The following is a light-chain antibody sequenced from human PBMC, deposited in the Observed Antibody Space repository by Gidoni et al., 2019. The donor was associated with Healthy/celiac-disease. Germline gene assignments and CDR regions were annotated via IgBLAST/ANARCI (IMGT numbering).Light chain of an antibody. CDR1: SSNIGAHYD. CDR2: GNS. J-gene: IGLJ2*01. V-gene: IGLV1-40*01. CDR3: QSYDSSLSVV. Sequence: QSVLTQPPSVSGAPGHRVTISCTGSSSNIGAHYDVHWYQQPPGTAPKLLIYGNSNRPSGVPDRFSGSKSGTSASLAITGLQAEDEADYYCQSYDSSLSVVFGGGTKLTVL.